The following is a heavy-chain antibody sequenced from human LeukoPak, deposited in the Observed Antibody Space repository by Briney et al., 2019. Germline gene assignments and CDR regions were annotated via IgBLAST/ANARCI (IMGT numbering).Heavy chain of an antibody. V-gene: IGHV3-11*01. CDR1: GFTFSDYY. D-gene: IGHD3-22*01. Sequence: GGSLRLSCAASGFTFSDYYMSWIRQAPGKGLEWVSYISSSGTTIYYADSVKGRFTISRDNAKNSLYLQMNSLRAEDTAVYHCARRGTSGFYYYWGQGTLVTVSS. CDR3: ARRGTSGFYYY. CDR2: ISSSGTTI. J-gene: IGHJ4*02.